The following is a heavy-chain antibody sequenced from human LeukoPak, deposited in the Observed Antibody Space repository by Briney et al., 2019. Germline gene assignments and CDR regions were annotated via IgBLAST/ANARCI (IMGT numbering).Heavy chain of an antibody. J-gene: IGHJ4*02. V-gene: IGHV4-34*01. CDR3: ARVRAGVSDY. Sequence: SETLSLTCAVYGGSFSGYYWSWIRQPPGKGLEWIGEINHSGSTNYNPSLKSRVTISVDTSKNQFSLKLSSVTAADTAAYYCARVRAGVSDYWGQGTLVTVSS. D-gene: IGHD3-10*01. CDR1: GGSFSGYY. CDR2: INHSGST.